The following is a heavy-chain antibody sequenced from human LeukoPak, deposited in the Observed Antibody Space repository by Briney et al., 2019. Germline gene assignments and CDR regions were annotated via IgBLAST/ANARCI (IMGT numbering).Heavy chain of an antibody. D-gene: IGHD1-14*01. Sequence: GGSLRLSCAASGFTFSSYGMHWVRQAPGKGLEWVAFIRYDGSNKYYADSVKGRFTISRDNSKNTLYLQMNSLRAEDTAVYYCAKGYTHPNDAFDIWGQGTMVTVSS. J-gene: IGHJ3*02. V-gene: IGHV3-30*02. CDR1: GFTFSSYG. CDR3: AKGYTHPNDAFDI. CDR2: IRYDGSNK.